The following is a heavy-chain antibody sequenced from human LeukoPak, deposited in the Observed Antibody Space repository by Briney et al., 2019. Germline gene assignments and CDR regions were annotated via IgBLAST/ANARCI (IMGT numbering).Heavy chain of an antibody. Sequence: ASVKVSCKASGYTFTSYYMHWVRQAPGQGLEWMGLINPTGGSTGYAQKFQGRVTITADESTSTAYMELSSLRSEDTAVYYCARGYFGDYAYYYYMDVWGTGTTVTMSS. CDR1: GYTFTSYY. V-gene: IGHV1-46*01. D-gene: IGHD4-17*01. CDR2: INPTGGST. J-gene: IGHJ6*03. CDR3: ARGYFGDYAYYYYMDV.